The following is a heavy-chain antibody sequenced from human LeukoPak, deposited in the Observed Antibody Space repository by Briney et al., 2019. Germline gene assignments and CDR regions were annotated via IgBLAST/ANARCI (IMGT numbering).Heavy chain of an antibody. CDR3: ARDWYDY. V-gene: IGHV3-23*01. J-gene: IGHJ4*02. Sequence: GGSLRLSCAASGFTFSTYAMIWVRQAPGKGLEWVSVIGGSGSYTYYADSVKGRLTISRDNSKDTLYLQMNSLRAEDTAVYYCARDWYDYWGQGTLVTVSS. CDR1: GFTFSTYA. D-gene: IGHD6-13*01. CDR2: IGGSGSYT.